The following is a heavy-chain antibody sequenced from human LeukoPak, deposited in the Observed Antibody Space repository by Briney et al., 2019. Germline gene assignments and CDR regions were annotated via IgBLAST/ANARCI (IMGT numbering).Heavy chain of an antibody. CDR1: GFTFSSYA. CDR3: AKYPADSYGRMVDY. Sequence: GGSLRLSCAASGFTFSSYAMSWVRQAPGKGLEWVSAISGSGGSTYYADSVEGRFTISRDNYKNTLDLTMNSLRSEDTAIYDCAKYPADSYGRMVDYWGQGTLVTVSS. CDR2: ISGSGGST. D-gene: IGHD5-18*01. V-gene: IGHV3-23*01. J-gene: IGHJ4*02.